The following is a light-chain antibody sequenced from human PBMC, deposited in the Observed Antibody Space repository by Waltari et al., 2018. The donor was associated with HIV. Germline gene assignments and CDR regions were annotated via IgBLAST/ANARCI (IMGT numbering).Light chain of an antibody. J-gene: IGKJ4*01. V-gene: IGKV1-27*01. CDR3: QSYKSAPFT. CDR1: GISNY. CDR2: GAS. Sequence: GISNYLAWYQQKAGKVPKVLIYGASSLQSGVPSRFTGSGSGTEFTLTISSLQPEDVATYYCQSYKSAPFTLGGGTRVEIK.